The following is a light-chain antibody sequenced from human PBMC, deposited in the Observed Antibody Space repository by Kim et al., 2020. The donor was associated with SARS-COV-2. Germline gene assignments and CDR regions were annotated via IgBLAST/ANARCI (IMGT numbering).Light chain of an antibody. CDR2: KAS. J-gene: IGKJ1*01. Sequence: LPASVGDRVTSTCRASQIIMKWLAWYQQKPGKAPQLLFYKASSLQSGLPSSCSGSGSETEFTLTISNLHPYDFATYYCQQYDFFSFGQGTKVDIK. CDR3: QQYDFFS. V-gene: IGKV1-5*03. CDR1: QIIMKW.